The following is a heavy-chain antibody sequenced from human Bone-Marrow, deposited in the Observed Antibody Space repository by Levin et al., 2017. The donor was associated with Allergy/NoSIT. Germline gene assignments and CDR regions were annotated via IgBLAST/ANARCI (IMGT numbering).Heavy chain of an antibody. D-gene: IGHD4-17*01. CDR3: AKEQFSPEEHGEYSDAFDI. V-gene: IGHV3-23*01. CDR1: GFTFRNYA. CDR2: ISAGGGVT. Sequence: GESLKISCVASGFTFRNYAMSWVRQAPGKGLGWVSTISAGGGVTSFADSLKGRVTISRDNSKGALYLQVNSLRVEDSALYYCAKEQFSPEEHGEYSDAFDIWGQGTMVTVSS. J-gene: IGHJ3*02.